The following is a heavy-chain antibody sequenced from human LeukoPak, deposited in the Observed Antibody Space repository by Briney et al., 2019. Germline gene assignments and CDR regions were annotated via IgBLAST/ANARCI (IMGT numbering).Heavy chain of an antibody. CDR1: GFSFSSYT. CDR3: ARDWFHAIDY. J-gene: IGHJ4*02. CDR2: ISGGGDPT. V-gene: IGHV3-23*01. D-gene: IGHD2/OR15-2a*01. Sequence: HPGGSLRLSCSASGFSFSSYTMTWVRQAPGKGPEWVSIISGGGDPTFYTDSVKGRFTISRDNSKNTLYLQMNSLRAEDTAVYYCARDWFHAIDYWGQGTLVTVSS.